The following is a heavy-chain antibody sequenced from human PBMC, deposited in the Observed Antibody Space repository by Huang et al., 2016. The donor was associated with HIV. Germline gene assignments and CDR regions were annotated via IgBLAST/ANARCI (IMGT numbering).Heavy chain of an antibody. CDR1: DFTFSGYN. J-gene: IGHJ3*01. Sequence: DVQLVESGGGLVKPGGSLRLSCAASDFTFSGYNMNWVRQAPGRGVEWVACISDSGSNIYDADSVKGRFTISRDNAKNSVFLQMNSLRAEDTALYYCARAVQSTLRGFDVWGRGTLVTVSS. D-gene: IGHD2-2*01. V-gene: IGHV3-21*02. CDR3: ARAVQSTLRGFDV. CDR2: ISDSGSNI.